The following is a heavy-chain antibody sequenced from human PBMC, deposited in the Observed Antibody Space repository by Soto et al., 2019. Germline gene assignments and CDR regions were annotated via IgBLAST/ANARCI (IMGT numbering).Heavy chain of an antibody. CDR1: DSSMSPYY. CDR2: LLYQGTA. J-gene: IGHJ3*01. CDR3: ARERDLILGGYAFGY. D-gene: IGHD1-26*01. V-gene: IGHV4-59*01. Sequence: QVHLQESGPRLVKPSETLSLTCSVSDSSMSPYYWTWFRQAPGKGLVWIGHLLYQGTAAYNPALNGRVTISLDTSKKQAFLKLSSVIAEDTAVYYCARERDLILGGYAFGYWGPGGLVTVAS.